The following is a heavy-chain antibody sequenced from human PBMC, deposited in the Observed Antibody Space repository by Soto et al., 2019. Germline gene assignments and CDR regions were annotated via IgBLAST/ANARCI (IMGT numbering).Heavy chain of an antibody. D-gene: IGHD3-16*02. CDR2: INPSGGST. J-gene: IGHJ4*02. V-gene: IGHV1-46*01. Sequence: ASLKVSCKASGYTFTSYYMHWVRQAPGQGLEWMGIINPSGGSTSYAQKFQGRVTMTRDTSTSTVYMELSSLRSEDTAVYYCATGYVWGSYRPRLGYFDYWGQGTLVTVSS. CDR1: GYTFTSYY. CDR3: ATGYVWGSYRPRLGYFDY.